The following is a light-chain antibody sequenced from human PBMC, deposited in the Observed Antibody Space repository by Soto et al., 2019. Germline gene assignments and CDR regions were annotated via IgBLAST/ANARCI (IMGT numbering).Light chain of an antibody. V-gene: IGKV3D-15*01. Sequence: EIVMTQSPATLSVSPGERATLSCRASQSVSSNLAWYQQKPGQAPRLLIYGASTRATGIPARFSGSGSGTEVTLTISSLQSEDFAFYYCQQYNNWPPLTFGGGTKVEIK. J-gene: IGKJ4*01. CDR1: QSVSSN. CDR2: GAS. CDR3: QQYNNWPPLT.